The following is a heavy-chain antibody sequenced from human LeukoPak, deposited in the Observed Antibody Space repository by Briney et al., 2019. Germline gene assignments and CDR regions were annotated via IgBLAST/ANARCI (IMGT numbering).Heavy chain of an antibody. CDR1: AFNFTAYW. J-gene: IGHJ5*02. CDR3: AVSNGGYGP. D-gene: IGHD5-12*01. V-gene: IGHV3-74*01. CDR2: INSDGTTT. Sequence: GGSLRLSCGSTAFNFTAYWMHWVRQDPRQGLLWVARINSDGTTTNYADSVKGRFTISRDNAKNTLFLQMNSLRAEDTAVYFCAVSNGGYGPWGQGAQVTVSS.